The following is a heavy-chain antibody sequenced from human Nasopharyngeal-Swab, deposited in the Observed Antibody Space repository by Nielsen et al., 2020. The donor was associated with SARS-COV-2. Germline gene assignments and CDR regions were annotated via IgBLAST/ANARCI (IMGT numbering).Heavy chain of an antibody. V-gene: IGHV4-59*01. Sequence: SETLSLTCTVSGGSISSYYWSWIRQPPGKGLEWTGYIYYSGSTNYNPSLKSRVTISVDTSKNQFSLKLSSVTAADTAVYYCARGWIAARPHYYYYGMDVWGQGTTVTVSS. CDR2: IYYSGST. J-gene: IGHJ6*02. CDR3: ARGWIAARPHYYYYGMDV. D-gene: IGHD6-6*01. CDR1: GGSISSYY.